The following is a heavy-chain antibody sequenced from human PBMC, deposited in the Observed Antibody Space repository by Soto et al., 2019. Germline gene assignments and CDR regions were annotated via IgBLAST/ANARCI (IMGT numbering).Heavy chain of an antibody. V-gene: IGHV1-69*01. J-gene: IGHJ4*02. CDR1: GGTSSSYA. CDR3: ASGGTTVNRRFDF. D-gene: IGHD4-4*01. CDR2: IIPIFDTT. Sequence: QVQVVQSGAEVKKPGSSVRVSCKASGGTSSSYAITWMRQAPGQGLEWMGGIIPIFDTTDYAQKFQGRVTFTADESTSTVYMALSSLTSEDTAVYYCASGGTTVNRRFDFWGQGTLVTVAS.